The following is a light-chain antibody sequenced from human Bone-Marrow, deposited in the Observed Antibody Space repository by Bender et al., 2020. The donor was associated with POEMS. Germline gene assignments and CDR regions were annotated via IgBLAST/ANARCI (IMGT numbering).Light chain of an antibody. J-gene: IGLJ2*01. Sequence: QSALTQPASLSGSPGQSITISCTGTSSDVGTYDLVSWYQHHPGKAPTVIIYDVSSRPSGVSNRFSGFKSGNTASLTISGLRAEDEAQYYCSSYSSSSHVVFGGGTKVTVL. CDR2: DVS. CDR1: SSDVGTYDL. V-gene: IGLV2-14*02. CDR3: SSYSSSSHVV.